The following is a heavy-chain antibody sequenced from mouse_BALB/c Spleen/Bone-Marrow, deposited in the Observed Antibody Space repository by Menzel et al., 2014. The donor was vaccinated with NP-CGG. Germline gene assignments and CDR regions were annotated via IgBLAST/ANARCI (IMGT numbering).Heavy chain of an antibody. D-gene: IGHD1-1*01. V-gene: IGHV1S137*01. CDR2: ISTYYGDT. CDR3: ARPGNVRKAMDY. CDR1: GYTFTNNA. Sequence: QVHVKQPGAELVRPGVSVKISCKGSGYTFTNNAIHWVKQSRAKSLEWIGIISTYYGDTTYNQKFKGNATMTVDKSSSTAYLKLARLTSEDSAIYYCARPGNVRKAMDYWGQGTSVTVSS. J-gene: IGHJ4*01.